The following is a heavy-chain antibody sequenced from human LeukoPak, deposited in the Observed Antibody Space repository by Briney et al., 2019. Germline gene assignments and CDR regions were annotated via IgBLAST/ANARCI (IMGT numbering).Heavy chain of an antibody. CDR2: IYYSGST. Sequence: SETLSLTCTVSGGSISSYYWSRIRQPPGKGLEWIGYIYYSGSTNYNPSLKSRVTISVDTSKNQFPLKLSSVTAADTAVYYCARQGGKSRVTILDYWGQGTLVTVSS. V-gene: IGHV4-59*08. J-gene: IGHJ4*02. CDR3: ARQGGKSRVTILDY. D-gene: IGHD4-4*01. CDR1: GGSISSYY.